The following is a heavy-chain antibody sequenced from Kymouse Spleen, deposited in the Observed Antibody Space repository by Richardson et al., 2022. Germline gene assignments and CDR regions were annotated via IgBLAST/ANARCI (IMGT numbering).Heavy chain of an antibody. J-gene: IGHJ4*02. CDR3: ARDYYYGSGSHFDY. V-gene: IGHV3-33*01. D-gene: IGHD3-10*01. CDR2: IWYDGSNK. Sequence: QVQLVESGGGVVQPGRSLRLSCAASGFTFSSYGMHWVRQAPGKGLEWVAVIWYDGSNKYYADSVKGRFTISRDNSKNTLYLQMNSLRAEDTAVYYCARDYYYGSGSHFDYWGQGTLVTVSS. CDR1: GFTFSSYG.